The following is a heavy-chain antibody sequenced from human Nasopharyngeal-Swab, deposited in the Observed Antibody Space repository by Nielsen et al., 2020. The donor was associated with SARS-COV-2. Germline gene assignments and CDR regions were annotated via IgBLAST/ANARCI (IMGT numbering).Heavy chain of an antibody. D-gene: IGHD5-24*01. V-gene: IGHV5-51*01. CDR3: ATPLEESTIRGWLY. Sequence: KVSCKGSGYKFSNHWIGWVRQVPGRGLEWVGIIYPDDSDPRYSPSFEGQVTISADKSTSTAYLHWSSLKASDTAMYYCATPLEESTIRGWLYWGQGSLVTVSS. J-gene: IGHJ4*02. CDR2: IYPDDSDP. CDR1: GYKFSNHW.